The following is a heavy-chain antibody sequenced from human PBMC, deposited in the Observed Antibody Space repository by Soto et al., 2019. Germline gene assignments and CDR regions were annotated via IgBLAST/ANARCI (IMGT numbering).Heavy chain of an antibody. Sequence: PSETLSLTCTVSGGSISSGGFYWSWIRQHPGKGLEWIGYIDYSGSTYYNPSLKSRVTISVDTSKNQFSLKLSSVTAADTAVYYCARGLRGAVAPHTGSPDYWGQGTLVTVSS. D-gene: IGHD6-19*01. CDR1: GGSISSGGFY. CDR2: IDYSGST. CDR3: ARGLRGAVAPHTGSPDY. V-gene: IGHV4-31*03. J-gene: IGHJ4*02.